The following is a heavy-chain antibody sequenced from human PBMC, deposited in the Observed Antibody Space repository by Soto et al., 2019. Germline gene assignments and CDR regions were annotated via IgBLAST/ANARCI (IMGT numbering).Heavy chain of an antibody. V-gene: IGHV4-61*01. CDR1: GGSVSSGSYY. J-gene: IGHJ3*02. Sequence: QVQLQESGPGLVKPSETLSLTCTVSGGSVSSGSYYWSWIRQPPGKGLEWIGYIYYSGRTNYNTPLKSRVTISVDKSKNQFYLKLSSVTDADTAVYYCALLFRPHDAFDIWGQGTMVTVSS. D-gene: IGHD2-21*02. CDR2: IYYSGRT. CDR3: ALLFRPHDAFDI.